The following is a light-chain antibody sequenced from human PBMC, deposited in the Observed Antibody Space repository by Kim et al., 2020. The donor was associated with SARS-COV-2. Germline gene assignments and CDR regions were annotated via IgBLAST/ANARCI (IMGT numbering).Light chain of an antibody. CDR3: QVWYSSSDNRV. J-gene: IGLJ3*02. CDR1: DIGSKS. V-gene: IGLV3-21*04. Sequence: APGKTARSTSGGDDIGSKSEHGWQQQPSQAPVLVMYNDSDRHSGTAGRLSCSNSGNTTTLTMSRVEAGDEADYYCQVWYSSSDNRVFGGGTQLTVL. CDR2: NDS.